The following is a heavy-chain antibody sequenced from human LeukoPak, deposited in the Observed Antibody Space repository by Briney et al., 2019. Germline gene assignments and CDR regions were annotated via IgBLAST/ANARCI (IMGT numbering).Heavy chain of an antibody. CDR3: ARHHLGVTAFDI. CDR1: GFTVSTNF. D-gene: IGHD2-21*02. J-gene: IGHJ3*02. Sequence: GGSLRLSCAASGFTVSTNFMSWVRQAPGKGLEWVSVIYSGGYTYHADSVKGRFTISRGDSKNTLYLQMNSLRAEDTAVYYCARHHLGVTAFDIWGQGTMVTVSS. V-gene: IGHV3-53*01. CDR2: IYSGGYT.